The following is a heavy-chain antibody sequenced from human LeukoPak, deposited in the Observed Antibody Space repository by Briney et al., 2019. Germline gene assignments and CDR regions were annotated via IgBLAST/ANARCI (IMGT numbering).Heavy chain of an antibody. D-gene: IGHD3-10*01. Sequence: GGSLRLSCAASGFTFSSYSMNWVRQAPGKGLEWVSSISSSSSYIYYADSEKGRFTISRDNAKNSLYLQMNSLRAEDTAVYYCARDVVTMVRGVMNNWFDPWGQGTLVTVSS. J-gene: IGHJ5*02. CDR2: ISSSSSYI. CDR1: GFTFSSYS. CDR3: ARDVVTMVRGVMNNWFDP. V-gene: IGHV3-21*01.